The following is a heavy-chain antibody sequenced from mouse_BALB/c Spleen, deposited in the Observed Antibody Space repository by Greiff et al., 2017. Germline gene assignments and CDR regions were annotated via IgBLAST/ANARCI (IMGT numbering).Heavy chain of an antibody. CDR2: ISSGSSTI. J-gene: IGHJ2*01. Sequence: DVKLVESGGGLVQPGGSRKLSCAASGFTFSSFGMHWVRQSPEKGLEWVAYISSGSSTIYYADTVKGRCTISRDNPKNTLFLQMPSLRSEDTAMYYCARVIYGLSYFDYWGQGTTLTVSS. D-gene: IGHD1-1*02. V-gene: IGHV5-17*02. CDR1: GFTFSSFG. CDR3: ARVIYGLSYFDY.